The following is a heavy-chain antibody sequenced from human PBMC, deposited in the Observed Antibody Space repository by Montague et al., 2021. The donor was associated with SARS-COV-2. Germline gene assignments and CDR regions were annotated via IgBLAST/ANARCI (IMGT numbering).Heavy chain of an antibody. Sequence: SETLSLTCTVSGGSISSSSYYWGWIRQPPGKGLEWIGSIYYSGSTYYNPSLKSRVTISVDTSKNQFSLKLSSVTVADTAVYYCARHLVYCSSTSCYEGRFDPWGQGTLVTVSS. D-gene: IGHD2-2*01. CDR3: ARHLVYCSSTSCYEGRFDP. CDR1: GGSISSSSYY. V-gene: IGHV4-39*01. J-gene: IGHJ5*02. CDR2: IYYSGST.